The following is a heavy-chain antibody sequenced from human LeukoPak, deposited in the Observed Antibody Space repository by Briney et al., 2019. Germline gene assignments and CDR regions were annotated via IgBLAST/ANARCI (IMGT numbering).Heavy chain of an antibody. V-gene: IGHV3-21*01. CDR3: ARTPQGAFDY. CDR2: ISSSSSYI. CDR1: GFTFSSYS. J-gene: IGHJ4*02. Sequence: PGGSLRLSCAASGFTFSSYSMNWVRQAPGKGLEWVSSISSSSSYIYYADSVKGRFTISRDNSKNTLYLQMNSLRAEDTAVYYCARTPQGAFDYWGQGTLVTVSS. D-gene: IGHD4/OR15-4a*01.